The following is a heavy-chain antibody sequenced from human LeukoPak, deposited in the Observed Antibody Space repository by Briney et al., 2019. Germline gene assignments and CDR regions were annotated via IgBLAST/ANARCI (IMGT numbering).Heavy chain of an antibody. V-gene: IGHV5-51*01. Sequence: GESLKISCKGSGYSFTSYWIGWVRQMPGKGLEWMGIIYPGDSDTRYSPSFQGRVTISADKSISTAYLQWSSLKASDTAMYYCARRGYYDSSGYYSYYFDYWGQGTLVIVSS. D-gene: IGHD3-22*01. CDR3: ARRGYYDSSGYYSYYFDY. J-gene: IGHJ4*02. CDR2: IYPGDSDT. CDR1: GYSFTSYW.